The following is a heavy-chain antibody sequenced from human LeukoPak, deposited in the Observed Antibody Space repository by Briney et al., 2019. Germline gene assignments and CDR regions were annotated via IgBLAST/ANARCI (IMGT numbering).Heavy chain of an antibody. V-gene: IGHV4-39*01. Sequence: PSETLSLTCTVSGGSISSSSYYWGWIRQPPGKGLEWIGSIYYSGSTYYNPSLKSRVTISVDTSKNQFSLELSSVTAADTAVYYCARHRMTRIVVVVAATGGFFDYWGQGTLVTVSS. J-gene: IGHJ4*02. CDR1: GGSISSSSYY. CDR2: IYYSGST. D-gene: IGHD2-15*01. CDR3: ARHRMTRIVVVVAATGGFFDY.